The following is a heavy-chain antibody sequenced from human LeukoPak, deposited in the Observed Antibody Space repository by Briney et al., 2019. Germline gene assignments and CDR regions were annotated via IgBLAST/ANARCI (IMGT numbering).Heavy chain of an antibody. D-gene: IGHD3-22*01. Sequence: SETLSLTCTVSGGSISSYYWSWIRQPPGKGLEWIGYIYYSGSTNYNPSLKSRVTISVDTSKNQLSLKLSSVTAADTVVYYCASMSSGYGYYYYYMDVWGKGTTVTVSS. J-gene: IGHJ6*03. CDR2: IYYSGST. CDR3: ASMSSGYGYYYYYMDV. CDR1: GGSISSYY. V-gene: IGHV4-59*01.